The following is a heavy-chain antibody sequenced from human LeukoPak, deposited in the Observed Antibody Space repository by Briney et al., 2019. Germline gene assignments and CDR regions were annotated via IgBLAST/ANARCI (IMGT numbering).Heavy chain of an antibody. CDR3: AKDLQPLHNWFDP. V-gene: IGHV3-23*01. D-gene: IGHD4-11*01. J-gene: IGHJ5*02. Sequence: AGGSLRLSCAASGFTFSSYAMSWVRQAPGKGLDWVSAISGSGGGTYYADSVKGRFTISRDNSKNTLYLQMNSLRAEDTAIYYRAKDLQPLHNWFDPWGQGTLVTVSS. CDR2: ISGSGGGT. CDR1: GFTFSSYA.